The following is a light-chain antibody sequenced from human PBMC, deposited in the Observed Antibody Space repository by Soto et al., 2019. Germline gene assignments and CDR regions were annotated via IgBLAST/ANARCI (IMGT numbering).Light chain of an antibody. CDR3: CSSAPASTYV. CDR2: KGT. CDR1: SDDVGAYNS. Sequence: QSVLAQPASVSGSPGQSITISCTGTSDDVGAYNSVSWYQQLPHKAPQVILYKGTQRPSGVSSRFSGSTSGNAASLTISGLQADDEADYFCCSSAPASTYVFGTGTKVTVL. V-gene: IGLV2-23*01. J-gene: IGLJ1*01.